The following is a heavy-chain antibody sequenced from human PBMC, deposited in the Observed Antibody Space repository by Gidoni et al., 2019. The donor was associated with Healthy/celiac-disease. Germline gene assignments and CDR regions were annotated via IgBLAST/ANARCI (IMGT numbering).Heavy chain of an antibody. CDR3: ARGAVEDEYFQH. CDR1: GYTFPSYG. V-gene: IGHV1-18*04. J-gene: IGHJ1*01. Sequence: QVQLVQSGAAVKKPGASAKVSCQASGYTFPSYGISWVRQAPGQGLEWMGWLSAYNGNTNYAQKLQGRVTMTTDTSTSTAYMELRSLSSDDTAVYYCARGAVEDEYFQHWGQGTLVTVSS. CDR2: LSAYNGNT.